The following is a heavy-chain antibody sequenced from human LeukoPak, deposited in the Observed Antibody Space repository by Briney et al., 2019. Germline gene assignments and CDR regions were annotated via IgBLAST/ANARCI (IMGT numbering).Heavy chain of an antibody. V-gene: IGHV5-51*01. CDR2: VYPGDSET. Sequence: GESLKISCRASGFTFTNYYIAWVRHLPGKGLEYVGIVYPGDSETRYSPTFQGQATISVDKSTSTAFLQWSRLKASDTAIYFCAVRGYTYANWFDSWGQGTLVTVSS. D-gene: IGHD2-8*01. CDR3: AVRGYTYANWFDS. J-gene: IGHJ5*01. CDR1: GFTFTNYY.